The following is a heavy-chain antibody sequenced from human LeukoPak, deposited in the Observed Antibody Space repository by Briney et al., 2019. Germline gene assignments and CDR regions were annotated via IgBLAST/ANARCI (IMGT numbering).Heavy chain of an antibody. Sequence: GSLRLSSAGSGFTFSSYAMSWVRQAPGKGLEWVSTISGSGGAGTYYADSVKGRFTVSRDNSRNTLYLPMNSLRAEDTAVYYCVKDRGGSPFYGMDVWGQGTTVTVSS. CDR2: ISGSGGAGT. V-gene: IGHV3-23*01. D-gene: IGHD1-26*01. CDR3: VKDRGGSPFYGMDV. CDR1: GFTFSSYA. J-gene: IGHJ6*02.